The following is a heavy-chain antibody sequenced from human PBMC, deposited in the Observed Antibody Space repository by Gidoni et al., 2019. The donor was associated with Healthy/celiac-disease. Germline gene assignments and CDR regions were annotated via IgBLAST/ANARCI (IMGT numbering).Heavy chain of an antibody. CDR3: ARGVDYYDSSGYSESPDY. D-gene: IGHD3-22*01. J-gene: IGHJ4*02. V-gene: IGHV3-74*01. CDR2: INSDGSST. CDR1: GFPFSSYW. Sequence: EVQLVESGGGLVQPGGSLRLSCAASGFPFSSYWMHWVRQAPGKGLVWVSRINSDGSSTSYADSVKGRFTISRDNAKNTLYLQMNSLRAEDTAVYYCARGVDYYDSSGYSESPDYWGQGTLVTVSS.